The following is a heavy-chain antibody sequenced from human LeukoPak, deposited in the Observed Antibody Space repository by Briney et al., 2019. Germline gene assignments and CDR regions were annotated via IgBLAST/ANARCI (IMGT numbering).Heavy chain of an antibody. CDR1: GGSISSYY. CDR2: IYYSGST. D-gene: IGHD1-1*01. CDR3: ARTTTQRVKDYYYYYMDV. V-gene: IGHV4-59*01. J-gene: IGHJ6*03. Sequence: SETLSLTCTVSGGSISSYYWSWIRQPPGKGLEWIGYIYYSGSTNYNPSLKSRVTISVDTSKNQFSLKLSSVTAADTAAYYCARTTTQRVKDYYYYYMDVWGKGTTVTVSS.